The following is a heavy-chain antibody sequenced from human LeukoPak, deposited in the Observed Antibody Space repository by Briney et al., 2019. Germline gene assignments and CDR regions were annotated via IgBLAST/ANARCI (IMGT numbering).Heavy chain of an antibody. CDR3: ARNYGDYVDYYYYGMDV. J-gene: IGHJ6*02. D-gene: IGHD4-17*01. V-gene: IGHV3-21*01. CDR1: GFTFSSYS. CDR2: ISGSSSYI. Sequence: PGGSQRLSCAASGFTFSSYSMNWVRQAPGKELEWVSSISGSSSYIYYADSVKGRFTISRDNAKNSLYLQMNSLRAEDTAVYYCARNYGDYVDYYYYGMDVWGQGTTVTVSS.